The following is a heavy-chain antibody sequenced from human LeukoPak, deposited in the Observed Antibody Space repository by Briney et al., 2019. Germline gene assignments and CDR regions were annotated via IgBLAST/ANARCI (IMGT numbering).Heavy chain of an antibody. CDR3: ARAYSGSYFALGY. J-gene: IGHJ4*02. Sequence: GGSLRLSCAASGFTFSSYAMSWVHQAPGKGLEWVSAISGSGGSTYYADSVKGRFTISRDNSKNTLYLQMNSLRAEDTAVYYCARAYSGSYFALGYWGQGTLVTVSS. V-gene: IGHV3-23*01. CDR2: ISGSGGST. CDR1: GFTFSSYA. D-gene: IGHD1-26*01.